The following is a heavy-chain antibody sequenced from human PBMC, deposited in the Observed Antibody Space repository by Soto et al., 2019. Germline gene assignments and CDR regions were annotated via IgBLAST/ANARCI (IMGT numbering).Heavy chain of an antibody. V-gene: IGHV3-30*18. CDR2: ISDDGSSK. Sequence: QVLLVESGGGVVQPGRSLRISCAVSGFTFSSFGMHWVRQAPGKGLEWVAVISDDGSSKHYADSLKGRFTISRDSSNNPLYLQMESLGPEDTAVYYCAKDRWGDFGDLNLPGYWGQGTLVTVSS. D-gene: IGHD4-17*01. CDR3: AKDRWGDFGDLNLPGY. J-gene: IGHJ4*02. CDR1: GFTFSSFG.